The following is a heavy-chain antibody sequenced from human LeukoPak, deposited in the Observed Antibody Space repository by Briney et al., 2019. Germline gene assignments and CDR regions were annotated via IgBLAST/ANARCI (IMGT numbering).Heavy chain of an antibody. D-gene: IGHD3-22*01. V-gene: IGHV1-18*01. CDR2: ISNYNGDT. CDR3: ARALYSDSSGYYPGLDY. CDR1: GYTFNSYG. Sequence: ASVKVSCKASGYTFNSYGFSWVRQAPGQGLEWVGWISNYNGDTRYAQKFQGRVTMTTGTSTRTSNMELRNLGADDTAVYYCARALYSDSSGYYPGLDYWGQGTLVTVSS. J-gene: IGHJ4*02.